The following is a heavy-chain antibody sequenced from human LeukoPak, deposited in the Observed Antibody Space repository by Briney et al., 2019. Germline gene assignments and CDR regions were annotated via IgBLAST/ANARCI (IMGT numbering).Heavy chain of an antibody. CDR1: GFTFNTHW. D-gene: IGHD2-15*01. Sequence: GGSQRLSCAASGFTFNTHWMRWVRQAPGKGLVWVSGINSDGSSTSYADSVKGRFTISRDNAKNTLFLRMNSLRAEDTAVYYCARVAYSYGLLDYWGQGTLVTVSS. V-gene: IGHV3-74*01. CDR2: INSDGSST. J-gene: IGHJ4*02. CDR3: ARVAYSYGLLDY.